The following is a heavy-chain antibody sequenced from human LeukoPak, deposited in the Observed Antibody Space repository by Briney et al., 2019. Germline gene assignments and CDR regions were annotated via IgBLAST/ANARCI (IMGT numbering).Heavy chain of an antibody. J-gene: IGHJ4*02. D-gene: IGHD6-19*01. CDR1: GFTLTTNA. V-gene: IGHV3-23*01. Sequence: PGGSLRLSCEISGFTLTTNAMGWVRQAPGKGLEWVSSISTAGSTFYADSVRGRFTVSRDTSKNTVPLQMNSLRAEDTAVYYCAKRSEFAVAGKPPHFDYWGQGTLVTVSS. CDR2: ISTAGST. CDR3: AKRSEFAVAGKPPHFDY.